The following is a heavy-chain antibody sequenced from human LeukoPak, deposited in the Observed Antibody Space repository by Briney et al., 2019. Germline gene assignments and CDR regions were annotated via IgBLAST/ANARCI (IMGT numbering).Heavy chain of an antibody. CDR1: GFTFSSYE. CDR2: ISSSGGYM. D-gene: IGHD3-22*01. J-gene: IGHJ4*02. CDR3: ARVGNSGGYYNPLDY. V-gene: IGHV3-48*03. Sequence: PGGSLRLSCAASGFTFSSYEMNWVRQAPEKGLEWIAYISSSGGYMYADSVKGRFTISRDNAKNSLCLQMNSLKTEDTAVYYCARVGNSGGYYNPLDYWGQGTLVTVSS.